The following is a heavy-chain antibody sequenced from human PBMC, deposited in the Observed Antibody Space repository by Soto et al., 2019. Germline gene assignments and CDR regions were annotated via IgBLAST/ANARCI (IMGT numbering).Heavy chain of an antibody. V-gene: IGHV1-18*04. CDR3: ATTPLGRDSTASDY. D-gene: IGHD2-2*01. CDR1: GYTFTSYG. CDR2: ISAYNGNT. Sequence: GASVKVSCKASGYTFTSYGISWVRQAPGQGLEWMGWISAYNGNTNYAQKLQGRVTMTTDTSTSTAYMELRSLRSDDTAVYYCATTPLGRDSTASDYWGQGTLVTVSS. J-gene: IGHJ4*02.